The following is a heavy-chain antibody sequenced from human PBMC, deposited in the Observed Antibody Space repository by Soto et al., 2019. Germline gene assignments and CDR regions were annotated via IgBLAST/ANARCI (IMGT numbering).Heavy chain of an antibody. CDR1: GGTFSSYT. Sequence: QVQLVQSGAEVKKPGSSVKVSCKASGGTFSSYTISWVRQAPGQGLEWMGRIIPILGIANYAQKFQGRVTITADKATSTAYMELSSLRSEDTAVYYWARDGILTGYHHWGQGTLVTVSS. D-gene: IGHD3-9*01. J-gene: IGHJ5*02. CDR3: ARDGILTGYHH. V-gene: IGHV1-69*08. CDR2: IIPILGIA.